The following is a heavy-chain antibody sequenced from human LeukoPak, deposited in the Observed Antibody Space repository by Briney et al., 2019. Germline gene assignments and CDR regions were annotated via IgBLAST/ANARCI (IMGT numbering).Heavy chain of an antibody. CDR2: ISGSGGST. D-gene: IGHD5-12*01. CDR1: GITLSSYA. V-gene: IGHV3-23*01. J-gene: IGHJ3*02. CDR3: AKGFSGYDEFAFDI. Sequence: GGSLRLSCGVSGITLSSYAMSWVRQAPGKGLEWVSAISGSGGSTYYADSVKGRFTISRDNSKNTLYLQMNSLRAEDTAVYYCAKGFSGYDEFAFDIWGQGTMVTVSS.